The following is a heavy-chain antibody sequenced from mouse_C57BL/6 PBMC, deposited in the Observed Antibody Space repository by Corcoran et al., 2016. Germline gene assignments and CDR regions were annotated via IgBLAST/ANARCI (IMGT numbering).Heavy chain of an antibody. CDR3: ARRYSNYYAMDY. Sequence: QIQLVQSGPELKKPGETVKISCKASGYTFTTYGMSWVKPAPGKGLKWMGWINTYSGVPTYADDFKGRFAFSLETSASTAYLQINNLKNEDTATYFCARRYSNYYAMDYWGQGTSVTVSS. CDR1: GYTFTTYG. J-gene: IGHJ4*01. V-gene: IGHV9-3*01. CDR2: INTYSGVP. D-gene: IGHD2-5*01.